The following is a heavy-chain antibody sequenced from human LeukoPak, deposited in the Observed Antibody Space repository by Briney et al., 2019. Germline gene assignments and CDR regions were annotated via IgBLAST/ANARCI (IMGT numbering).Heavy chain of an antibody. CDR1: GFTLGTYW. CDR2: IRQDGSER. Sequence: GGSLRLSCAASGFTLGTYWMSWVRQAPGKGLEWVATIRQDGSERFYVDSVKGRFTVSRDNAKNSLYLQMNSLRAEDTAVYYCAGLITVAGHIDYWGQGTLVTVSS. CDR3: AGLITVAGHIDY. D-gene: IGHD6-19*01. J-gene: IGHJ4*02. V-gene: IGHV3-7*01.